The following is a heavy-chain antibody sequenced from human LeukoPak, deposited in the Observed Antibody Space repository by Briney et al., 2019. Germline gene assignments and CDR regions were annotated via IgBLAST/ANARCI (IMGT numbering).Heavy chain of an antibody. CDR2: IHTSGST. CDR3: ARHGGPGDWSGDAFDI. Sequence: SETLSLTCTVSGGSISSYYWSWIRQPPGKGLEWIGYIHTSGSTHYNPSLKSRVATSLDTSKNHFSLRLSSLTAADTAVYYCARHGGPGDWSGDAFDIWGQGTMVTVSS. V-gene: IGHV4-4*09. D-gene: IGHD1-1*01. J-gene: IGHJ3*02. CDR1: GGSISSYY.